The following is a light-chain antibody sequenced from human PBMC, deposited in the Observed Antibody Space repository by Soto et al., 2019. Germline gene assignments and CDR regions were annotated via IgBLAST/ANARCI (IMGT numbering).Light chain of an antibody. CDR3: QTWGTGFQV. V-gene: IGLV4-69*01. J-gene: IGLJ2*01. CDR1: NGHSSYA. Sequence: QSVLTQSPSASASLGASVKLTCTLSNGHSSYAIAWHQMQPGKGPRYLMDLNNDGSHTKGDGIPDRFSGSSSGAERYLIISSLQSEDEADYYCQTWGTGFQVFGGGTKLTVL. CDR2: LNNDGSH.